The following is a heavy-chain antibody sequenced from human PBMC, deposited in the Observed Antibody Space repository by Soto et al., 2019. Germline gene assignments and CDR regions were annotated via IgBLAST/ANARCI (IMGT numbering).Heavy chain of an antibody. V-gene: IGHV4-59*01. CDR1: SGSIGTYY. J-gene: IGHJ3*02. D-gene: IGHD1-26*01. Sequence: QVQLLESGPGLVKPSETLSLTCTVSSGSIGTYYWNWIRQPPGKGLEWIAYIDYNGITNSNPSLKSRITISIDTSKNQFSLKLSSVTAADTAVYYCARGRRSSGRHDASDIWGQGTMVTVSS. CDR3: ARGRRSSGRHDASDI. CDR2: IDYNGIT.